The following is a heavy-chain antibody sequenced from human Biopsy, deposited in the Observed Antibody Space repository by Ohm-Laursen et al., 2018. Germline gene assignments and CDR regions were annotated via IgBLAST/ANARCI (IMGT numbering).Heavy chain of an antibody. J-gene: IGHJ5*02. CDR1: GFTFSGHA. V-gene: IGHV3-23*01. Sequence: SLRLSCAASGFTFSGHAMSWVRQAPGKGLECVSIINGGGGSTWYSDPVKGRFTISRDNSKNTLYLQMKSLRAEDTAMYYCARDLYDFCGGCPFDPWGQGTLVTVSP. CDR2: INGGGGST. CDR3: ARDLYDFCGGCPFDP. D-gene: IGHD3-3*01.